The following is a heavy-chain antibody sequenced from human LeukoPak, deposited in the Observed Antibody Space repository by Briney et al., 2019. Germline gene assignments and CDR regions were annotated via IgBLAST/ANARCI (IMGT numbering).Heavy chain of an antibody. J-gene: IGHJ5*02. D-gene: IGHD2-15*01. Sequence: GGSLRLPCPASGFTLSSLAMRWVRPAAGEGLEWASAIIGSGGSTYYEDSVKGPFTIFRDHFKNPLYPQMNRLRGRGTGLFFLSNLPVVAAPRRNCFDTWGQGTLVTVSS. CDR1: GFTLSSLA. CDR2: IIGSGGST. V-gene: IGHV3-23*01. CDR3: SNLPVVAAPRRNCFDT.